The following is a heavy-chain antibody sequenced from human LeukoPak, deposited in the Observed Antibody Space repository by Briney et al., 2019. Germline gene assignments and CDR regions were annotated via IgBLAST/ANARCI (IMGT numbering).Heavy chain of an antibody. Sequence: ASVKVSCKASGYTFTDYYMHWVRQAPGQGLEWMGWINPNSNNTGYAQKFQGRITMTSDTSINTVYMELSSLRSEDTAVYYCARCLWMDGCLFDPWGPGTLVLVSS. V-gene: IGHV1-8*02. CDR1: GYTFTDYY. J-gene: IGHJ5*02. D-gene: IGHD5-24*01. CDR3: ARCLWMDGCLFDP. CDR2: INPNSNNT.